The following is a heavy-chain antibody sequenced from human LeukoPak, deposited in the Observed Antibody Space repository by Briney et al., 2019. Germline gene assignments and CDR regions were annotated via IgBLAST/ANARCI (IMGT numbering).Heavy chain of an antibody. CDR2: IYYTGST. J-gene: IGHJ4*02. V-gene: IGHV4-59*01. CDR3: ARGNGEGYSSGYFDY. CDR1: GDSISTYY. D-gene: IGHD5-18*01. Sequence: PSETLSLTCSVSGDSISTYYWNWLRQPPGKGLEWIGYIYYTGSTNYNPSFKRRVTISLDTSKNQFSLKLTSVTAADTAVYYCARGNGEGYSSGYFDYWGQGTLVTVSS.